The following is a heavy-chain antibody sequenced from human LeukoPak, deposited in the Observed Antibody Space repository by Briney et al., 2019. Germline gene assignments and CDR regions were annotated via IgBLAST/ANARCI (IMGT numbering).Heavy chain of an antibody. CDR1: DGFISSYY. V-gene: IGHV4-4*07. Sequence: SETLSLTCTVSDGFISSYYWNWIRQPAGKGLEWIGLIYNNGNTNYNPSLKSRVTMSVDTSKNQFSLKLSSVTAADTAVYYCARELFSRYYDFWSLNWFDPWGQGTLVTVSS. CDR3: ARELFSRYYDFWSLNWFDP. CDR2: IYNNGNT. D-gene: IGHD3-3*01. J-gene: IGHJ5*02.